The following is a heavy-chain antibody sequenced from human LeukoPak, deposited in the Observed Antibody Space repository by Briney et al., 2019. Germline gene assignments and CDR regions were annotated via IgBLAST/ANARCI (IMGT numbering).Heavy chain of an antibody. V-gene: IGHV3-7*01. CDR3: ARVGGCGYGKQYYYYYMDV. D-gene: IGHD5-18*01. J-gene: IGHJ6*03. Sequence: GGSLRLSCADSGFSFSSCSMNWVRQAPGKGLEWVANIKQDGSEKYYVDSVKGRFTISRDNAKNSLYMQMNSLRAEDTAVYYCARVGGCGYGKQYYYYYMDVWGKGTTVTISS. CDR1: GFSFSSCS. CDR2: IKQDGSEK.